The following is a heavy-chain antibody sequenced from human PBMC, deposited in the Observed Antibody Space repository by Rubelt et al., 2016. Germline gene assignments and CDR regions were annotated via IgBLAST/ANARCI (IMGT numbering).Heavy chain of an antibody. V-gene: IGHV4-4*02. D-gene: IGHD4-11*01. J-gene: IGHJ5*02. CDR3: ARDSRTATTGSMNWFDP. Sequence: GLDCIGEIYHGGSTNYNPSLKSRVTISVDTSKNQFSLKLSSVTAADTAVYYCARDSRTATTGSMNWFDPWGQGTLVTVSS. CDR2: IYHGGST.